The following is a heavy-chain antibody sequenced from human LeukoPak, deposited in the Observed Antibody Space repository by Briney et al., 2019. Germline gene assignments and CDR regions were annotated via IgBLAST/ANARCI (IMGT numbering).Heavy chain of an antibody. J-gene: IGHJ6*02. CDR3: ARDIGFGTSSDYYYYVLAV. D-gene: IGHD6-6*01. CDR2: MYYSGGT. Sequence: SETLSLTCTVSGGSISDYYWSWIRQPPGKGLESIGYMYYSGGTSYNPSLKSRVTISIDTSYNHFSLELSSVTAADTAIYYCARDIGFGTSSDYYYYVLAVWGQGTTVTVSS. V-gene: IGHV4-59*12. CDR1: GGSISDYY.